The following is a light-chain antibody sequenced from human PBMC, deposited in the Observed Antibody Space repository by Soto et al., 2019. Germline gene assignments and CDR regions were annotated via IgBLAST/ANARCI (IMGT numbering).Light chain of an antibody. Sequence: DIQMTQSPSTLSASVGDRVTITCRASLSISDWLAWYQQKPGKAPKLLIYKASSLESGFPSRFSGSGSGTEFSLTINSLQPDDLATYYCQQYKSYPRTVGQGTKVEIK. V-gene: IGKV1-5*03. J-gene: IGKJ1*01. CDR2: KAS. CDR3: QQYKSYPRT. CDR1: LSISDW.